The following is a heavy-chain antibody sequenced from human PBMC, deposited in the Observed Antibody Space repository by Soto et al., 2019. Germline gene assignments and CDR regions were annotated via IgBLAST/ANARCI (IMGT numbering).Heavy chain of an antibody. Sequence: SETLSLTCAVSGGSISSGDWRSWVRQPPGERLEWIGEIFHDGTTNYNPSLNSRVTISVDKSKNQFSLELSSVTAADTAVYYCARTHYCGNDCFSFDYWGQGTLVS. V-gene: IGHV4-4*02. D-gene: IGHD2-21*02. J-gene: IGHJ4*02. CDR3: ARTHYCGNDCFSFDY. CDR2: IFHDGTT. CDR1: GGSISSGDW.